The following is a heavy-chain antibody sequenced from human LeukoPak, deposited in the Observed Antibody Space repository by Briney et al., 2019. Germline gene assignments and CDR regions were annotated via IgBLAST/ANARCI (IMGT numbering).Heavy chain of an antibody. J-gene: IGHJ4*02. CDR3: ALLAVASDFDY. CDR2: IGSSGTTI. D-gene: IGHD6-19*01. V-gene: IGHV3-48*03. CDR1: GFPFSIYE. Sequence: GGSLRLSCAVSGFPFSIYEMNWVRQAPGKGLEWVSNIGSSGTTIYYADSVKGRFSISRDNAKNSLYLQTNSLRVEDTAVYYCALLAVASDFDYWGQGALVTVSS.